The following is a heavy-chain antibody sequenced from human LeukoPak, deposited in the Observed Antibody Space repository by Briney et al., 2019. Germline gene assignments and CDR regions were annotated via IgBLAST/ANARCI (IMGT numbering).Heavy chain of an antibody. CDR1: GGSFSGYY. J-gene: IGHJ6*03. CDR2: INHSGST. D-gene: IGHD3-10*01. CDR3: ARDPAVTYGSGDYYYYMDV. Sequence: SETLSLTCAVYGGSFSGYYWSWIRQPPGKGLEWIGEINHSGSTNYNPSLKSRVTISVDTSKNQFSLKLSSVTPEDTAVYYCARDPAVTYGSGDYYYYMDVWGNGTRVTVSS. V-gene: IGHV4-34*01.